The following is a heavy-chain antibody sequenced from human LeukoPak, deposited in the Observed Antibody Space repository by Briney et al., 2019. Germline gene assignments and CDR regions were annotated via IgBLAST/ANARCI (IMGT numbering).Heavy chain of an antibody. Sequence: PGRSLRLSCAASGFTFSSYAMHWVRQAPGKGLEWVAVISYDGSNKYYADSVKGRFTISRDNSKNTLYLQMNSLRAEDTAVYYCAKGTSGGGYSYGLLDYWGQGTLVTVSS. D-gene: IGHD5-18*01. CDR1: GFTFSSYA. CDR2: ISYDGSNK. CDR3: AKGTSGGGYSYGLLDY. V-gene: IGHV3-30*04. J-gene: IGHJ4*02.